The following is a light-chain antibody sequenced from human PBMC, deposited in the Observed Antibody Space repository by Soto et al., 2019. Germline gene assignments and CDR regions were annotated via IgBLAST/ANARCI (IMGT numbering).Light chain of an antibody. Sequence: QSVLTQPPSASETPGQRVAISCSGSTSNIGDNTVHWYQQLPGTAPKLLIYNNDRRPSGVPDRFSGSKSGTSAPLAISGLQSEDEADYFCSTWDDSLNGWVFGGGTKLTVL. CDR3: STWDDSLNGWV. CDR2: NND. V-gene: IGLV1-44*01. CDR1: TSNIGDNT. J-gene: IGLJ3*02.